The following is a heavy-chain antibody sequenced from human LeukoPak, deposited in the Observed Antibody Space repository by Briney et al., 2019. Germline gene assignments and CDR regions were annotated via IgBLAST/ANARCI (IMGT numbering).Heavy chain of an antibody. CDR3: AKDLVSAYYDYVWGAGDAFDI. CDR2: ISGSGGST. V-gene: IGHV3-23*01. J-gene: IGHJ3*02. CDR1: GFTFSSYG. Sequence: GGTLRLSCAASGFTFSSYGMSWVRQAPGKGLEWVSAISGSGGSTYYADSVKGRFTISRDNSKNTLYLQMNSLRAEDTAVYYCAKDLVSAYYDYVWGAGDAFDIWGQGTMVTVSS. D-gene: IGHD3-16*01.